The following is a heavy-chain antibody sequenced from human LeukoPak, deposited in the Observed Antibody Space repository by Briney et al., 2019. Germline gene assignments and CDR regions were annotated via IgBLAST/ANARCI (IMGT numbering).Heavy chain of an antibody. V-gene: IGHV1-18*01. Sequence: ASVKVSCKASGYTFTSYGISWVRQAPGQGLEWMGWISAYNGNTNYAQKLQGRVTMTTDTSTSTAYRELRSLRSDDTAVYYCAGRAVVAPAFDIWGQGTMVTVSS. D-gene: IGHD2-15*01. CDR1: GYTFTSYG. J-gene: IGHJ3*02. CDR3: AGRAVVAPAFDI. CDR2: ISAYNGNT.